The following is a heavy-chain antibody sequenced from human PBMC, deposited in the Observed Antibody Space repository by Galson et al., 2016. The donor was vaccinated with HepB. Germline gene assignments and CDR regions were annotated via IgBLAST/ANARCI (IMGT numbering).Heavy chain of an antibody. CDR2: IYSGGST. V-gene: IGHV3-66*01. CDR3: AREGVAAAGGRGYNWFDP. D-gene: IGHD6-13*01. CDR1: GFTFSSYA. J-gene: IGHJ5*02. Sequence: SLRLSCAASGFTFSSYALSWVRQAPGKGLEWVSVIYSGGSTYYADSVKGRFTITRDNSKNTLYLQMNSLRAEDTAVYYCAREGVAAAGGRGYNWFDPWGQGTLVTVSS.